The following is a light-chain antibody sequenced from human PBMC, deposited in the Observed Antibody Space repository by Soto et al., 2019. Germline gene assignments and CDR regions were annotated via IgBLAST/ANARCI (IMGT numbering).Light chain of an antibody. Sequence: QAVVTQPRSVSGSPGQSVTISCTGTSSDVGGYNYVSWYQQHPGKAPKLMIYDVSKRPSGVPDRFSGSKSGNTASLTISGLQAEDEADYYCCSYAGSYTFAVFGGGTQLTVL. V-gene: IGLV2-11*01. CDR1: SSDVGGYNY. CDR2: DVS. J-gene: IGLJ7*01. CDR3: CSYAGSYTFAV.